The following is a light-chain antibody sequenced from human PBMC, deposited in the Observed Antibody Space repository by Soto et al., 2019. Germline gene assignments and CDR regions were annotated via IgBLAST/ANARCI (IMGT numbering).Light chain of an antibody. V-gene: IGKV1-5*01. CDR3: QQYSSYWK. CDR1: QSISSW. CDR2: DAS. Sequence: DIQMTQSPSTLSASVGDRVTITCRASQSISSWLAWYQQKPGKAPKVLIYDASSLESGVPSRFSGSGSGTEFTLTISSLQLEDFATYSCQQYSSYWKFGKGTKVDI. J-gene: IGKJ1*01.